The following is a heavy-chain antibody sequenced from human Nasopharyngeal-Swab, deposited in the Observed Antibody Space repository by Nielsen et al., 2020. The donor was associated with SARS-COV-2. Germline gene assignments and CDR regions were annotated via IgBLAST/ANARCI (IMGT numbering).Heavy chain of an antibody. CDR3: ARMGTYYYDLLYGMDV. V-gene: IGHV3-33*01. J-gene: IGHJ6*02. Sequence: GESLKISCAASGFTFSSYGMHWVRQAPGKGLEWVAVIWYDGSNKYYADSVKGRFTISRDNSKNTLYLQMNSLRAEDTAVYYCARMGTYYYDLLYGMDVWGQGTTVTVSS. D-gene: IGHD3-22*01. CDR2: IWYDGSNK. CDR1: GFTFSSYG.